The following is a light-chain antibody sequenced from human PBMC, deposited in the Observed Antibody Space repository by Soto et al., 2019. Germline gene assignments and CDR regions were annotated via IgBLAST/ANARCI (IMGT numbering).Light chain of an antibody. CDR3: SSYTTSSSYV. CDR2: DVY. Sequence: QSVLRQPASVSGSPGQSITISCTGTISDVGGFNYVSWYQQHPGKAPKLLIFDVYSRPSGISNRFSGYESGNTASLTISGLQAEAEADYYCSSYTTSSSYVFGAGTKVTV. CDR1: ISDVGGFNY. V-gene: IGLV2-14*01. J-gene: IGLJ1*01.